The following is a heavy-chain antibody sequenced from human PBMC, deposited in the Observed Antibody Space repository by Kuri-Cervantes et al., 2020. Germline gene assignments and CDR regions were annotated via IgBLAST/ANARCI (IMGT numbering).Heavy chain of an antibody. Sequence: GGSLRLSCAASGFTFSGSAMHWVRQASGKGLEWVGRIRSKANSYATAYAASVKGRFTISRDNSKNTLYLQMNSLRAEDTAVYYCAKGRGYSYGYVDYWGQGTLVTVSS. V-gene: IGHV3-73*01. CDR2: IRSKANSYAT. CDR1: GFTFSGSA. CDR3: AKGRGYSYGYVDY. J-gene: IGHJ4*02. D-gene: IGHD5-18*01.